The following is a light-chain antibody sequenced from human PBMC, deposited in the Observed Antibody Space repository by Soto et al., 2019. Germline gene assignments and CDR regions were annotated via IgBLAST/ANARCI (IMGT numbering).Light chain of an antibody. V-gene: IGLV3-21*01. CDR3: RVWEGNSDQSV. J-gene: IGLJ2*01. CDR2: YDS. CDR1: NIGRKS. Sequence: SYELTQPPSVSVAPGETARITCGGNNIGRKSLHCYYQKPGQAPVLVIYYDSDRPSGIPERFSGSNSGNTATLTITRVEAGDEADYYCRVWEGNSDQSVFGGGTKLTVL.